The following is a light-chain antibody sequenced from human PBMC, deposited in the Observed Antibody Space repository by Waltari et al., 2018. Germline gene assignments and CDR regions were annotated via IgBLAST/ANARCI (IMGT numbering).Light chain of an antibody. Sequence: EIVLTQSPATLSLSPGEGATLSCRASQSITNYLAWYQQKRGQAPRLLISDASNRATGIPARFSGSGSGTDFTLTISGLEPEDFAVYYCQQRSNWPLLTFGGGTKVEIK. V-gene: IGKV3-11*01. J-gene: IGKJ4*01. CDR2: DAS. CDR1: QSITNY. CDR3: QQRSNWPLLT.